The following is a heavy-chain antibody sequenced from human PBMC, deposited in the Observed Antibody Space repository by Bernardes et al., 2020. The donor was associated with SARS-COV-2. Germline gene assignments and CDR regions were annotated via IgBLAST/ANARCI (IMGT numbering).Heavy chain of an antibody. CDR1: GFPFGRYS. CDR3: ARDTNWFFDV. V-gene: IGHV3-48*02. CDR2: ISSTSSTI. D-gene: IGHD1-26*01. J-gene: IGHJ2*01. Sequence: GGSLRLSCAVSGFPFGRYSMSWVRRAPGKGLEWVSYISSTSSTIYYADSVKDRFTISRDNDENSLYLHMTSLRDEDTAVYHCARDTNWFFDVWGRGTLVSVSS.